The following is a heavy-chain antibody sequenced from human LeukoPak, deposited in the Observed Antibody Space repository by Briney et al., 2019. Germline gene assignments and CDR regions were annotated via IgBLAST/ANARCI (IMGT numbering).Heavy chain of an antibody. CDR3: ARGGYDSSGFDY. V-gene: IGHV3-66*02. CDR2: IYSGGST. CDR1: GFTVSSNY. D-gene: IGHD3-22*01. J-gene: IGHJ4*02. Sequence: GGSLRLSCAASGFTVSSNYMSWVRQAPGEGLEWVSVIYSGGSTYYADSVKGRFTISRDNSKNTLYLQMNSLRAEDTAVYYCARGGYDSSGFDYWGQGTLVTVSS.